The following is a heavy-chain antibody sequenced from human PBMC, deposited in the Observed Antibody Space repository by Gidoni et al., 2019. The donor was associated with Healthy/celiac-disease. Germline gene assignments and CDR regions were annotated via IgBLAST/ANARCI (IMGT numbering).Heavy chain of an antibody. V-gene: IGHV2-26*01. CDR2: IFSNDEK. CDR1: GFPLSNARMG. CDR3: ARFPMVRGVIIISYGMDV. Sequence: QVTLTESGPVLVKPTEPLTLTCTVSGFPLSNARMGLSWIRQPPGKALEWLAHIFSNDEKSYSTSLKSRLTISKDTSKSQVVLTMTNMDPVDTATYYCARFPMVRGVIIISYGMDVWGQGTTVTVSS. J-gene: IGHJ6*02. D-gene: IGHD3-10*01.